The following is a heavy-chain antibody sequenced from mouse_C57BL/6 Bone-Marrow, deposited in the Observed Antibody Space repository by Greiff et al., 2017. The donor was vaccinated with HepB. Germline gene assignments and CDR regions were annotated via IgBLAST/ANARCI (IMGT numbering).Heavy chain of an antibody. CDR2: ILPSIGRT. CDR1: DSAVFPIAY. D-gene: IGHD1-1*01. Sequence: VQLQQSGSELRSPGSSVKLSCKDFDSAVFPIAYMSWVRQKHWHGFEWIGGILPSIGRTIYGEKFEDKATLDADTLSNTAYLELHSLTSEDSAIYYCERPYGSSHWYFDVWGTGTTVTVSS. CDR3: ERPYGSSHWYFDV. J-gene: IGHJ1*03. V-gene: IGHV15-2*01.